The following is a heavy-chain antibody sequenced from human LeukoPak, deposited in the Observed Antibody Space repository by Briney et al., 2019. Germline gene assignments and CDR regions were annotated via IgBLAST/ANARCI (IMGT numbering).Heavy chain of an antibody. V-gene: IGHV3-15*01. D-gene: IGHD2-15*01. J-gene: IGHJ4*02. CDR1: GFTFSNAW. CDR3: TTAPNPIVVVVAATLYYFDY. Sequence: GGSLRLSCAASGFTFSNAWMNWVRQAPGKGLEWVGRIKSETDGGTTDYAAPVQGRVTISRDDSKNMLYLQKNSLKTEDTAVYYCTTAPNPIVVVVAATLYYFDYWGQGTLVTVSS. CDR2: IKSETDGGTT.